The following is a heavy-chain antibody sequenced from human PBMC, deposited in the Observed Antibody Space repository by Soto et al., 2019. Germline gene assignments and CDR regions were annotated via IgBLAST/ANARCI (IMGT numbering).Heavy chain of an antibody. CDR2: VGTANANT. CDR3: ARERNTVSTDYYSVAY. CDR1: GYTFTAYG. Sequence: QVQLVQSGPEVTMPGASVKVSCKTSGYTFTAYGLAWLRQAPGQRPEWLGWVGTANANTNYAEKFQGRVTMTSDRSTTATYMELRGLRSGDTAVYYCARERNTVSTDYYSVAYGGQGTLVTVSS. D-gene: IGHD3-9*01. V-gene: IGHV1-18*01. J-gene: IGHJ4*02.